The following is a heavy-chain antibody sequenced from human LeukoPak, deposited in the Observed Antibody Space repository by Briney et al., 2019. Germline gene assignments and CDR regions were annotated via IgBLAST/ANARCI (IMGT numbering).Heavy chain of an antibody. J-gene: IGHJ4*02. CDR2: INTNTGNP. Sequence: ASVKVSCKASGYTFTTYAMSWVRQAPGPGLEWMGWINTNTGNPTYAQGFTGRFVFSLDTSVSTAYLQITSLKAEDTAVYYCARVVSSLSIAAPYWGQGTLVTVSS. CDR3: ARVVSSLSIAAPY. D-gene: IGHD6-6*01. CDR1: GYTFTTYA. V-gene: IGHV7-4-1*02.